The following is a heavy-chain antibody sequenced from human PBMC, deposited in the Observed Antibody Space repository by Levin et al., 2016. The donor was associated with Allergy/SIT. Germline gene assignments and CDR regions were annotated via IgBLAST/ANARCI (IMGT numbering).Heavy chain of an antibody. V-gene: IGHV3-30*18. D-gene: IGHD3-16*01. CDR2: ISYDGSNK. CDR3: AKDEGSGSLGGY. J-gene: IGHJ4*02. Sequence: WIRQPPGKGLEWVAVISYDGSNKYYADSVKGRFTISRDNSKNTLYLQMNSLRAEDTAVYYCAKDEGSGSLGGYWGQGTLVTVSS.